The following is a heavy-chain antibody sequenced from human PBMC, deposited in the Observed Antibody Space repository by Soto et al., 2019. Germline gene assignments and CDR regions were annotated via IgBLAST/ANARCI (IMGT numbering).Heavy chain of an antibody. Sequence: ASVKVSCKASGYTFTSYAMHWVRQAPGQRLEWMGWINAGNGNTKYSQKFQGRVTITRDTSASTAYMELSSLRSEDTAVYYCARDLLRYFDWLQGTYYYYGMDVWRHGTPVTVSS. V-gene: IGHV1-3*01. D-gene: IGHD3-9*01. CDR3: ARDLLRYFDWLQGTYYYYGMDV. J-gene: IGHJ6*02. CDR2: INAGNGNT. CDR1: GYTFTSYA.